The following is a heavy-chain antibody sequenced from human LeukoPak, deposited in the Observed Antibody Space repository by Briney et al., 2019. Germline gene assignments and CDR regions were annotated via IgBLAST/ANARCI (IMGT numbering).Heavy chain of an antibody. V-gene: IGHV4-4*09. Sequence: PSETLSLTCTVSGGSICSYYWSWIRQPPGKGLEWIGYIYTSGSTNYNPSLKSRVTISVDTSKNQFSLKLSSVTAADTAVYYCARHSEYSSSSGWFDPWGQGTLVTVSS. CDR3: ARHSEYSSSSGWFDP. CDR1: GGSICSYY. CDR2: IYTSGST. D-gene: IGHD6-6*01. J-gene: IGHJ5*02.